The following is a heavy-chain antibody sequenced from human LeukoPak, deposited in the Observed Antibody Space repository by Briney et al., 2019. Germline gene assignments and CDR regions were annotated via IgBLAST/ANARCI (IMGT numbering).Heavy chain of an antibody. J-gene: IGHJ4*02. V-gene: IGHV1-69*04. CDR3: ARGFQVPAAMPSHFDY. CDR1: GGTFSSYA. CDR2: IIPILGIA. Sequence: SVKVSCKASGGTFSSYAISWVRQAPGQGLEWMGRIIPILGIANYAQKFQGRVTITADKSTSTAYMELSSLRSEDTAVYYCARGFQVPAAMPSHFDYWGQGTLVTVSS. D-gene: IGHD2-2*01.